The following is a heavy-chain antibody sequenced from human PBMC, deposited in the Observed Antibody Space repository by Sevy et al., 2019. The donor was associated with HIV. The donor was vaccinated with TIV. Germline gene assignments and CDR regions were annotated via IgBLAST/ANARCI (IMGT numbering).Heavy chain of an antibody. D-gene: IGHD2-15*01. CDR3: VRADIVVVVAASHFDYGMDV. CDR2: INSGDSTI. J-gene: IGHJ6*02. Sequence: GESLKISCAASGFTFSDYYMSWIRQAPGKGLELLSYINSGDSTIYYSDSVRGRFTISRDNAKNSLYLQMNSLRAEDTAVYYCVRADIVVVVAASHFDYGMDVWGQGTTVTVSS. V-gene: IGHV3-11*04. CDR1: GFTFSDYY.